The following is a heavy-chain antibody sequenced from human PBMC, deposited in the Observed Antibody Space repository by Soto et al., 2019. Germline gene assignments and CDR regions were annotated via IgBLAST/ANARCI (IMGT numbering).Heavy chain of an antibody. J-gene: IGHJ6*02. CDR3: AKDRGRWELLYVYYYDGMDV. CDR2: ISYDGSNK. V-gene: IGHV3-30*18. Sequence: QVQLVESGGGVVQPGRSLRLSCAASGFTFSSYGMHWVRQAPGKGLEWVAVISYDGSNKYYADSVKGRFTISRDNSKNTLYLQMNSLRAEDTAVYYCAKDRGRWELLYVYYYDGMDVWGQGTTVTVSS. CDR1: GFTFSSYG. D-gene: IGHD1-26*01.